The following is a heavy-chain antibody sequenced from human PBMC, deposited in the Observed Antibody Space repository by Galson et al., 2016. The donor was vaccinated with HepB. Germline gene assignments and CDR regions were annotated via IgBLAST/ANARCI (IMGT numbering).Heavy chain of an antibody. CDR1: GFTFSTYA. CDR2: ILYDGTNK. Sequence: SLRLSCAASGFTFSTYAMHWVRQAPGKGLEWVALILYDGTNKFYADSVKSRFTISRDNSKNTLYLHVNNLRNEDTAVYYCAHRQSASYFDYWGQGTLVTVSS. CDR3: AHRQSASYFDY. D-gene: IGHD3-3*01. J-gene: IGHJ4*02. V-gene: IGHV3-30-3*01.